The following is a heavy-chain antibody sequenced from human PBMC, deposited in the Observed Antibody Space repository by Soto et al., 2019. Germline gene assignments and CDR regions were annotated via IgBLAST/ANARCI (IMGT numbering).Heavy chain of an antibody. CDR2: IWYDGSNK. Sequence: QVQLVESGGGVVQPGRSLRLSCAASGFTFSSYGMHWVRQAPDKGLEWVAVIWYDGSNKYYADSVKGRFTISRDNSKNTLYLQMNSLRAEDTAVYYCARDRPYYDILTRSYYYYGMDVWGQGTTVTVSS. D-gene: IGHD3-9*01. V-gene: IGHV3-33*01. CDR3: ARDRPYYDILTRSYYYYGMDV. CDR1: GFTFSSYG. J-gene: IGHJ6*02.